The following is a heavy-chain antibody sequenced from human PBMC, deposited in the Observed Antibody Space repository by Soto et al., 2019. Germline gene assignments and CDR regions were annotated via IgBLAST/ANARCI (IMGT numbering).Heavy chain of an antibody. J-gene: IGHJ5*02. CDR2: ISSSSSYI. Sequence: GGSLRLSCADSGFILRNYWMNWVRQAPGKGLEWVSSISSSSSYIYYADSVKGRFTISRDNAKNSLYLQMNSLRAEDTAVYYCAREWDYWFDPWGQGTLVTVSS. CDR3: AREWDYWFDP. CDR1: GFILRNYW. V-gene: IGHV3-21*01. D-gene: IGHD1-26*01.